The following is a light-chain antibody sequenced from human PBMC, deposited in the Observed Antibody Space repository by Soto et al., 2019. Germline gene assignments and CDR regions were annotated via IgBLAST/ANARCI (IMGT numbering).Light chain of an antibody. Sequence: QSVLTQPPSVSGSPGQSVTISCTGSSSDVGSYNRVSWYQQPPGTAPKLMIYEVSNRPSGVPDRFSGSKSGNTASLTISGLQADDEADYYCSSYTSSSNLDVVFGGGTKLTVL. J-gene: IGLJ2*01. CDR2: EVS. CDR3: SSYTSSSNLDVV. CDR1: SSDVGSYNR. V-gene: IGLV2-18*02.